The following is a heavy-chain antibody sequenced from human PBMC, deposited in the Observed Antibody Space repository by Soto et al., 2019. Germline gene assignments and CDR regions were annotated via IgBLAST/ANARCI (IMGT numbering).Heavy chain of an antibody. J-gene: IGHJ4*02. CDR2: ISYDGSNK. V-gene: IGHV3-30*18. D-gene: IGHD6-13*01. Sequence: GGSLRLSCAASGFTFSSYGMHWVRQAPGKGLEWVAVISYDGSNKYYADSVKGRFTISRDNSKNTLYLQMNSLRAEDTAVYYCAKVEWGGSSWGGGYFDYWGQGTLVTVSS. CDR3: AKVEWGGSSWGGGYFDY. CDR1: GFTFSSYG.